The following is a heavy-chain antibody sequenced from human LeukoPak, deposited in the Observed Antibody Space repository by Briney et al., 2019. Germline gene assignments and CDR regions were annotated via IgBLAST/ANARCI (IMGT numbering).Heavy chain of an antibody. CDR3: AIYCSSTSCYDNI. J-gene: IGHJ3*02. CDR2: IIPIFGTA. D-gene: IGHD2-2*01. CDR1: GGTFSSYA. Sequence: ASVKVPCKASGGTFSSYAISWVRQAPGQGLEWMGGIIPIFGTANYAQKFQGRVTITTDESTSTAYMELSSLRSEDTAVYYCAIYCSSTSCYDNIWGQGTMVTVSS. V-gene: IGHV1-69*05.